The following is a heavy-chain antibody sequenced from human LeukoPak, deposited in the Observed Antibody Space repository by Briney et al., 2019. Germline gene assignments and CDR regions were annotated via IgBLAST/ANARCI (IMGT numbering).Heavy chain of an antibody. V-gene: IGHV4-34*01. CDR2: INHSGST. D-gene: IGHD6-13*01. CDR1: GGSFSGYY. CDR3: ARGRGSSWYFPFDY. Sequence: PSETLSLTCAVYGGSFSGYYWSWIRQPPGKGLEWIGEINHSGSTNYNPSLKSRVTISVDTSKNQFSLKLSSATAADTAVYYCARGRGSSWYFPFDYWGQGTLATVSS. J-gene: IGHJ4*02.